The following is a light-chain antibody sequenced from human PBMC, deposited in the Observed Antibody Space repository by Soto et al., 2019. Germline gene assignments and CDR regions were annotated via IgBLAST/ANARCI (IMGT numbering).Light chain of an antibody. CDR1: QSVSNW. CDR3: QQSYIIPLS. Sequence: DIQMTQSPSTLSASVGDRLTTTGWASQSVSNWLAWYQQKQGKAPRXLIYGASTLKSGVPSRFSGSGSGTDLTITVCSLQPEDGATYDGQQSYIIPLSFGQGTKVDIK. V-gene: IGKV1-39*01. CDR2: GAS. J-gene: IGKJ1*01.